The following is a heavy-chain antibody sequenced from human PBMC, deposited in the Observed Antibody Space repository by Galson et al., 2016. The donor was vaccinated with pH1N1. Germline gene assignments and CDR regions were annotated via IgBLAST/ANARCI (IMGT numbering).Heavy chain of an antibody. D-gene: IGHD3-9*01. CDR2: INTKTGNP. Sequence: SVKVSCKASGFTFSNHSINWVRQAPGQGLEWMGWINTKTGNPTYAQGFTGRFVFSLDSSVNTAYLQINSLKADDTAVYYCARETPSPSPTVLRYFDWSRGLSAFDMWGRGTLVTVSS. CDR1: GFTFSNHS. J-gene: IGHJ3*02. V-gene: IGHV7-4-1*02. CDR3: ARETPSPSPTVLRYFDWSRGLSAFDM.